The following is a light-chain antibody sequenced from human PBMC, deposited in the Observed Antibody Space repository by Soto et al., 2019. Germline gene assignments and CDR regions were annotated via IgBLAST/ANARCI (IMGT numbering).Light chain of an antibody. Sequence: DIQMTQSPSSLSASVGDRVTITCRASQSISSYLNWYQQKPGKGPKVLIYAASSLQSGVPSRFSGSGSGTAFTLTISSLQPEDFATYDCQQTYSTPPITFGQGTRLESK. J-gene: IGKJ5*01. CDR1: QSISSY. V-gene: IGKV1-39*01. CDR2: AAS. CDR3: QQTYSTPPIT.